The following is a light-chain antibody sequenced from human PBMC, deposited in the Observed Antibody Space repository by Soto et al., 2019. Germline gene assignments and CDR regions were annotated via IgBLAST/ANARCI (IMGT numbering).Light chain of an antibody. Sequence: QSALTQPASVSGSPGQSITISCTGANGDVGSYDLVSWYQRYPGEAPKLIIYEVNKRPSGISNRFSGSKSGNTASLTISGLQAEDEAEYDCCSYAGSNSLIFGGRTKVTGL. CDR1: NGDVGSYDL. J-gene: IGLJ2*01. V-gene: IGLV2-23*02. CDR2: EVN. CDR3: CSYAGSNSLI.